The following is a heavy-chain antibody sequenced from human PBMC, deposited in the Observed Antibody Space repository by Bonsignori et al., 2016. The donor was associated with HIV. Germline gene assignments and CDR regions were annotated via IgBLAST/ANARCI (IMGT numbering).Heavy chain of an antibody. J-gene: IGHJ6*03. D-gene: IGHD1-7*01. CDR3: ARGNSGNLIYYYYYMDV. V-gene: IGHV3-66*01. Sequence: WIRQPPGKGLEWVSVIYSGGSTYYADSVKGRFTISRDNSKNTLYLQMNSLRAEDTAVYYCARGNSGNLIYYYYYMDVWGKGTTVTVSS. CDR2: IYSGGST.